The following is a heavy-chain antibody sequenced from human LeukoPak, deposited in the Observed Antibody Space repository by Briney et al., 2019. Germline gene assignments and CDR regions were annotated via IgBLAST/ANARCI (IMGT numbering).Heavy chain of an antibody. V-gene: IGHV4-39*07. CDR3: ARDNGWPYYFDY. J-gene: IGHJ4*02. D-gene: IGHD2-8*01. Sequence: PSETLSLTCTVSDGFISSSSYYWGWIRQPPGKGLEWIGSIFYSGTTHYNPSLQSRVTISVDTFKKQFFLNQTSVTAADTAVYYCARDNGWPYYFDYWGQGILVTVSS. CDR2: IFYSGTT. CDR1: DGFISSSSYY.